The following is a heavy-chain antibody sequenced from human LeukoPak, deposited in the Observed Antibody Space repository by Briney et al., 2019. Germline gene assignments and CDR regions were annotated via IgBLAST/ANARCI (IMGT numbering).Heavy chain of an antibody. CDR2: IYTSGST. CDR1: GGSISSGSYY. Sequence: SETLSLTCTVSGGSISSGSYYWSWIRQPAGKGLEWIGRIYTSGSTNYNPSLKSRVTISADTSKNQFSLKLSSVTAADTAVYYCAGELQLWSRYYYYYMDVWGKGTTVTVSS. CDR3: AGELQLWSRYYYYYMDV. D-gene: IGHD5-18*01. J-gene: IGHJ6*03. V-gene: IGHV4-61*02.